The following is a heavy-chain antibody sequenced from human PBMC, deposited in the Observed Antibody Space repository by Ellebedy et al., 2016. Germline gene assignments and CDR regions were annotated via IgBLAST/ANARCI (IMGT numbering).Heavy chain of an antibody. CDR2: INQDGSQM. CDR3: ARGASSAYQD. CDR1: GFTFRDHW. J-gene: IGHJ4*02. V-gene: IGHV3-7*02. Sequence: GESLKISCAVSGFTFRDHWMAWVRQAPGKGLEWVANINQDGSQMYYVDSVEGRFTISRDNAKNSLNLQMNSLRVDDTAVYYCARGASSAYQDWGQGTLVIVSS.